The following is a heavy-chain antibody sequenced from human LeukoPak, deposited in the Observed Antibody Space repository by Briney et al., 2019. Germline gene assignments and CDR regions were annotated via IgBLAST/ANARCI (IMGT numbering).Heavy chain of an antibody. CDR2: ISAYNGNT. D-gene: IGHD2-15*01. CDR1: GYTLTSYG. Sequence: ASVKVSCKASGYTLTSYGISWVRQAPGQGLEWMGWISAYNGNTNYAQKLQGRVTMTTDTSTSTAYMELRSLRSDDTAVYYCARDRGYCSGGSCLNWFDPWGQGTPVTVSS. J-gene: IGHJ5*02. V-gene: IGHV1-18*01. CDR3: ARDRGYCSGGSCLNWFDP.